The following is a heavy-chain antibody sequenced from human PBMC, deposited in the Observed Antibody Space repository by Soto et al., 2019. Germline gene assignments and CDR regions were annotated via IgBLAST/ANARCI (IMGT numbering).Heavy chain of an antibody. CDR3: ARELWFGELFLDYYYYGMDV. CDR1: GFTFSSYG. Sequence: QVQLVESGGGVVQPGRSLRLSCAASGFTFSSYGMHWVHQAPGKGLEWVAVIWYDGSNKYYADSVKGRFTISRDNSKNTLYLQMNSLRAEDTAVYYCARELWFGELFLDYYYYGMDVWGQGTTVTVSS. V-gene: IGHV3-33*01. D-gene: IGHD3-10*01. J-gene: IGHJ6*02. CDR2: IWYDGSNK.